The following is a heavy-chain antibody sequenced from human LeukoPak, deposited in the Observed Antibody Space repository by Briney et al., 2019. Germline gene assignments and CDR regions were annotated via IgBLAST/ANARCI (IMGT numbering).Heavy chain of an antibody. V-gene: IGHV1-46*01. J-gene: IGHJ4*02. Sequence: ASVKVFCKASGYTFTSYYMHWVRQAPGQGLEWMGIINPSGGSTSYAQKFQGRVTMTRDTSTSTVYMELSSLRSEDTAVYYCARFMYYYGSGSPATLNYFDYWGQGTLVTVSS. D-gene: IGHD3-10*01. CDR1: GYTFTSYY. CDR2: INPSGGST. CDR3: ARFMYYYGSGSPATLNYFDY.